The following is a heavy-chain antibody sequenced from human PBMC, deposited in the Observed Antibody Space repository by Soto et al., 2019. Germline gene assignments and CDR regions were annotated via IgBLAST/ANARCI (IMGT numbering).Heavy chain of an antibody. D-gene: IGHD3-3*01. V-gene: IGHV3-30*18. J-gene: IGHJ4*02. Sequence: GGSLRLSCAASGFTFSSHGMHWVRQAPGKGLEWVAVISSDERNKYYGDSVKGRFTISRDNSKNTLYLHMNSLRIEDTAVYYCAKDPNVLRFLEWLTALDYWGQGTLVTVSS. CDR2: ISSDERNK. CDR3: AKDPNVLRFLEWLTALDY. CDR1: GFTFSSHG.